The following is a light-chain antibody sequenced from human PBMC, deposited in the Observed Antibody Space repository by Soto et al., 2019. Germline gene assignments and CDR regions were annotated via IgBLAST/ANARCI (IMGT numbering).Light chain of an antibody. CDR2: AAS. Sequence: EIVMTQSPATLSVSPGERATLSCRASQSVSSNLAWYQQKPGQAPRLLIFAASTRATGIPARFSGSGSGTEFPLTISSLQSEDFADYYCQQYNNWPVFGQGTKVDIK. CDR1: QSVSSN. CDR3: QQYNNWPV. J-gene: IGKJ1*01. V-gene: IGKV3D-15*01.